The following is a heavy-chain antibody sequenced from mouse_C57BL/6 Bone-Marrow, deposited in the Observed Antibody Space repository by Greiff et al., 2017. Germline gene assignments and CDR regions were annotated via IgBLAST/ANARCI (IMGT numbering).Heavy chain of an antibody. D-gene: IGHD2-3*01. CDR3: ARDGYYHYYAMDY. V-gene: IGHV5-16*01. CDR1: GFTFSDYY. CDR2: INYDGSST. Sequence: EVQLVESEGGLVQPGSSMKLSCTASGFTFSDYYMAWVRQVPEKGLEWVANINYDGSSTYYLDSLKSRFIISRDNAKNILYLQMSSLKSEDTATYYCARDGYYHYYAMDYWGQGTSVTVSS. J-gene: IGHJ4*01.